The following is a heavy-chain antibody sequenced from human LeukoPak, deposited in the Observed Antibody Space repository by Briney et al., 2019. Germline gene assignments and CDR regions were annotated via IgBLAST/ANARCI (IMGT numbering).Heavy chain of an antibody. CDR3: AKDAGVLELDY. D-gene: IGHD1-1*01. CDR1: GFTFSSYG. Sequence: GGSLRLSCAASGFTFSSYGMRWVRQAPGKGREWVAVISYDGSNKYYADSVKGRFTISRDNSKNTLYLQMNSLRAEDTAVYYCAKDAGVLELDYWGQGTLVTVSS. CDR2: ISYDGSNK. V-gene: IGHV3-30*18. J-gene: IGHJ4*02.